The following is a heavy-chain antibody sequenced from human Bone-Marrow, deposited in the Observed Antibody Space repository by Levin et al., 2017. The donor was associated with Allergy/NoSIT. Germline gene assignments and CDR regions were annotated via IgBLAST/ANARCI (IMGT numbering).Heavy chain of an antibody. CDR2: INHSGST. J-gene: IGHJ5*02. Sequence: SETLSLTCAVYGGSFSGYYWSWIRQPPGKGLEWIGEINHSGSTNYNPSLKSRVTISVDTSKNQFSLKLSSVTAADTAVYYCARKPYYDILTGYYRNWFDPWGQGTLVTVSS. CDR3: ARKPYYDILTGYYRNWFDP. CDR1: GGSFSGYY. D-gene: IGHD3-9*01. V-gene: IGHV4-34*01.